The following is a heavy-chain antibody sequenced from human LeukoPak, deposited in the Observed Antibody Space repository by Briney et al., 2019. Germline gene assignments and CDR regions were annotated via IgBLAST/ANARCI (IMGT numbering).Heavy chain of an antibody. D-gene: IGHD3-22*01. J-gene: IGHJ6*02. Sequence: SETLSLTCAVYGGSFSGYYWSWIRQPPGKGLEWIGEINHSGSTNYNPSLKSRVTISVDTSKNQFSLKLSSVTAADTAVYYCARVSDYDSSGYYYYGMDVWGQGTTVTVSS. CDR3: ARVSDYDSSGYYYYGMDV. CDR2: INHSGST. V-gene: IGHV4-34*01. CDR1: GGSFSGYY.